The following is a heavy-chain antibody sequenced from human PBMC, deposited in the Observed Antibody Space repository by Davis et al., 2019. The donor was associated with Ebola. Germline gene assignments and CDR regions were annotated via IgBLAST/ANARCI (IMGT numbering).Heavy chain of an antibody. V-gene: IGHV3-23*01. CDR3: AKVGSGERQQWLARPGWFDP. CDR1: GFTFSSYA. D-gene: IGHD6-19*01. CDR2: ISGSGGST. Sequence: GGSLRLSCAASGFTFSSYAMSWVRQAPGKGLEWVSGISGSGGSTYYADSVKGRFTISRDNPKNTLYLQMNSLRVEDTAVYYCAKVGSGERQQWLARPGWFDPWGQGTLVTVSS. J-gene: IGHJ5*02.